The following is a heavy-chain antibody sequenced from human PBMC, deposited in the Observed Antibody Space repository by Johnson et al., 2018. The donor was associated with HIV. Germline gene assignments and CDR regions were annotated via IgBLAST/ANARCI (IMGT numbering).Heavy chain of an antibody. CDR2: ISYDGSNK. CDR3: AKGHSSSWSRGAFDI. D-gene: IGHD6-13*01. V-gene: IGHV3-30*18. Sequence: QVQLVESGGGLVRPGGSLRLSCVASGFAVSGYYMSWVRQAPGKGLEWVAVISYDGSNKYYADSVKGRFTISRDNSNNTLYLQMNSLRAEDTAVYYCAKGHSSSWSRGAFDIWGQGTMVTVSS. CDR1: GFAVSGYY. J-gene: IGHJ3*02.